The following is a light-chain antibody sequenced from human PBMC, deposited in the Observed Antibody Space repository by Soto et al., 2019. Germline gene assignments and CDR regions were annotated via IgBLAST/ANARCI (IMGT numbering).Light chain of an antibody. V-gene: IGKV4-1*01. CDR2: WAS. Sequence: DIVMTQSPDSLAVSLGERATINCKSSQSVLYSSKNKNYLAWYQQKPGQPPKLLIYWASTREYGVPDRFSGSGSGTDVALTISSLQAEDVAVYYCQQYYSSPWTFGQGTKVEI. J-gene: IGKJ1*01. CDR3: QQYYSSPWT. CDR1: QSVLYSSKNKNY.